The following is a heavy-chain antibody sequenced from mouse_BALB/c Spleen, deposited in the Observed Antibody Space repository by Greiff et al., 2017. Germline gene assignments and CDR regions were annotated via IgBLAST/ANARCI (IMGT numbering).Heavy chain of an antibody. CDR2: IYPSDSYT. V-gene: IGHV1-69*02. CDR3: TREGDGYDWYFDV. J-gene: IGHJ1*01. D-gene: IGHD1-2*01. CDR1: GYTFTSYW. Sequence: QVQLQQSGAELVRPGASVKLSCKASGYTFTSYWINWVKQRPGQGLEWIGNIYPSDSYTNYNQKFKDKATLTVDKSSSTAYMQLSSPTSEDSAVYYCTREGDGYDWYFDVWGAGTTVTVSS.